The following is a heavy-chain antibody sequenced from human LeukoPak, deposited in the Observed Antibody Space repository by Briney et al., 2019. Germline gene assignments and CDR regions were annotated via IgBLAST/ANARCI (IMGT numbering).Heavy chain of an antibody. CDR1: GGSISSGSYY. Sequence: PSETLSLTCTVSGGSISSGSYYWSWIRQPAGKGLEWIGRIYTSGSTNYNPSLKSRVTISVDTSKNQFSLKLSSVTAADTAVYYCARELPGCLDPWGQGVLVTVSS. CDR3: ARELPGCLDP. D-gene: IGHD1-14*01. V-gene: IGHV4-61*02. J-gene: IGHJ5*02. CDR2: IYTSGST.